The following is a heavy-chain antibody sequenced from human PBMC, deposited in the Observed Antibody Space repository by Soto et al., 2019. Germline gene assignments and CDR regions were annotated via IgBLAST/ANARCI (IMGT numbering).Heavy chain of an antibody. CDR3: ARRDYYDSSGYYYCDAPDI. V-gene: IGHV4-59*01. Sequence: SETLSLTCTVSGGSISIYYWSWIRQPPGKGLEWIGYIYCSGSTNYNPSLKSRVTISVDTSKNQFSLKLSAVTAADTAVYYCARRDYYDSSGYYYCDAPDIWGQGTMVTVSS. CDR2: IYCSGST. CDR1: GGSISIYY. D-gene: IGHD3-22*01. J-gene: IGHJ3*02.